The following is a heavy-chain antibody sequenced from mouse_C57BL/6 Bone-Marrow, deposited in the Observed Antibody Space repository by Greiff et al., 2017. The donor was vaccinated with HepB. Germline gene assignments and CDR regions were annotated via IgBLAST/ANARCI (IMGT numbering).Heavy chain of an antibody. V-gene: IGHV1-76*01. CDR2: IYPGSGNT. CDR1: GYTFTDYY. J-gene: IGHJ4*01. D-gene: IGHD2-3*01. Sequence: VQLQQSGAELVRPGASVKLSCKASGYTFTDYYINWVKQRPGQGLEWIARIYPGSGNTYYNEKFKGKATLTAEKSSSTAYMQLSSLTSEDSAVYICARSRLLLYAMDYWGEGTSDTASS. CDR3: ARSRLLLYAMDY.